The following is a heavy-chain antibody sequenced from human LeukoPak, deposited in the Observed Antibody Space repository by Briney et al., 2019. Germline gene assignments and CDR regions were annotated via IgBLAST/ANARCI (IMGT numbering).Heavy chain of an antibody. CDR3: ARVNYYYDSSGYFERAFDI. V-gene: IGHV4-34*01. Sequence: SETLSLTCAVYGGSFSGYYWSWIRQPPGKGLEWIGEINHSGSTNYNPSLKSRVTISVDTSKNQFSLKLSSVTAADTAVYYCARVNYYYDSSGYFERAFDIWGQGTMVTVSS. D-gene: IGHD3-22*01. CDR1: GGSFSGYY. CDR2: INHSGST. J-gene: IGHJ3*02.